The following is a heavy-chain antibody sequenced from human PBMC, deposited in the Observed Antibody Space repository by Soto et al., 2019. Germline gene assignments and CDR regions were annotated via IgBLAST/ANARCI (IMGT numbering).Heavy chain of an antibody. Sequence: PGGSLRLSCAASGFTFSSYAMSWVRQAPGRGLEWVSAISGSGGSTYYADSVKGRFTISRDNSKNTLYLQMNSLRAEDTAVYYCVKTPAYYYGSGSYPRNWGQGTLVTVSS. D-gene: IGHD3-10*01. CDR1: GFTFSSYA. CDR3: VKTPAYYYGSGSYPRN. V-gene: IGHV3-23*01. CDR2: ISGSGGST. J-gene: IGHJ4*02.